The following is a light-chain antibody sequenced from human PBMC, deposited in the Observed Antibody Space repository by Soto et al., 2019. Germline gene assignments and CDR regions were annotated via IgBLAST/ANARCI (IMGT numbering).Light chain of an antibody. CDR3: ATWDSSLSAWL. J-gene: IGLJ3*02. V-gene: IGLV1-51*01. CDR2: DNN. CDR1: SSNIGNNY. Sequence: QSVLTQSPSVSAAPGQKVTISCSGGSSNIGNNYVSWYQQVAGTAPKLLIFDNNKRPSGTPDRFSGSKSGTSATLGIAGLQTGDAADYYCATWDSSLSAWLFGGGTKLTVL.